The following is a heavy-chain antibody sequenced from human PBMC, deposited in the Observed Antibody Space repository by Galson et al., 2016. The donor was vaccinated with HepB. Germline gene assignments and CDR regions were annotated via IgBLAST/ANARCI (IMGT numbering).Heavy chain of an antibody. V-gene: IGHV4-31*03. CDR2: IYCSGTT. CDR3: ARLQTYYYGSGTAFDI. Sequence: TLSLTCTVSGGSISSGGYYWSWIRQHPGKGLEWIGYIYCSGTTYYNSALKTRVTISVDTSKNQFSLKLSSVTAADTAVYYCARLQTYYYGSGTAFDIWGQGTMVTVSS. CDR1: GGSISSGGYY. D-gene: IGHD3-10*01. J-gene: IGHJ3*02.